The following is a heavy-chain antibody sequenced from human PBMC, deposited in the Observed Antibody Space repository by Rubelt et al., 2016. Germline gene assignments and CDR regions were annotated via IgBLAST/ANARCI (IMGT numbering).Heavy chain of an antibody. J-gene: IGHJ5*02. CDR3: ARVVVPAATINWFDP. CDR2: IYHSGST. D-gene: IGHD2-2*01. Sequence: QVQLQESGPGLVKPSQTLSLTCTVSGGSISSYYWSWIRQPPGKGLEWIGYIYHSGSTYYNPSLKSRFTISVDRSKNQFSLKLSSVTAADTAVYYCARVVVPAATINWFDPWGQGTLVTVSS. V-gene: IGHV4-59*04. CDR1: GGSISSYY.